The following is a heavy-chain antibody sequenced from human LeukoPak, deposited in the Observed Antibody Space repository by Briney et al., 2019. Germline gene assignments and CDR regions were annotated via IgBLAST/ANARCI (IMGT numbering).Heavy chain of an antibody. Sequence: ASVKVSCKASGFTFTGYYMNWVRQAPGQGLEWMGWISAYNGNTNYAQKLQGRVTMTTDTSTSTAYMELRSLRSDDTAVYYCARTATARVGATDLLYFDYWGQGTLVTVSS. CDR1: GFTFTGYY. V-gene: IGHV1-18*04. CDR3: ARTATARVGATDLLYFDY. CDR2: ISAYNGNT. J-gene: IGHJ4*02. D-gene: IGHD1-26*01.